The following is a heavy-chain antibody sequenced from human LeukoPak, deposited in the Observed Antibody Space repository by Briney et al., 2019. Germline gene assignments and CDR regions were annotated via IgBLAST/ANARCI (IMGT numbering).Heavy chain of an antibody. Sequence: SETLSLTCTVSGGSISSRSYYWGWIRQPPEKGLEWIGSIYYSGSTYYNPSLKSRVTISVDTSKNQFSLKLSSVTAADTAVYYCARDSHPDILTGYYNVGAFDIWGQGTMVTVSS. CDR2: IYYSGST. D-gene: IGHD3-9*01. V-gene: IGHV4-39*07. CDR1: GGSISSRSYY. CDR3: ARDSHPDILTGYYNVGAFDI. J-gene: IGHJ3*02.